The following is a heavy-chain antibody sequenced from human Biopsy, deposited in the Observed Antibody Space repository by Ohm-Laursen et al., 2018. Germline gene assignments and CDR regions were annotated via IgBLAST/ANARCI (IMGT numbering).Heavy chain of an antibody. CDR1: GVTLSGYG. Sequence: RSLRRSCTASGVTLSGYGMHWVRQAPGKGLEWVAFIWYDGFNRYYADSVKGRFTISRDNSKNTLDLQMNSLRAEDTAVYYCATSTMVRSSGHAFDIWGQGTVVTVS. J-gene: IGHJ3*02. CDR3: ATSTMVRSSGHAFDI. CDR2: IWYDGFNR. V-gene: IGHV3-33*01. D-gene: IGHD3-10*01.